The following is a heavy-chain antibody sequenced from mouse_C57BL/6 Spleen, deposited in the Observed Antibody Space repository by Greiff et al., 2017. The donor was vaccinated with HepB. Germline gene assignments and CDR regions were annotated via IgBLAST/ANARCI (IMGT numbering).Heavy chain of an antibody. CDR3: TTDYYGSSARGY. J-gene: IGHJ2*01. D-gene: IGHD1-1*01. CDR1: GFNIKDDY. CDR2: IDPENGDT. V-gene: IGHV14-4*01. Sequence: VQLKQSGAELVRPGASVKLSCTASGFNIKDDYMHWVKQRPEQGLEWIGWIDPENGDTEYASKFQGKATITADTSSNTAYLQLSSLTSEDTAVYYCTTDYYGSSARGYWGQGTTLTVSS.